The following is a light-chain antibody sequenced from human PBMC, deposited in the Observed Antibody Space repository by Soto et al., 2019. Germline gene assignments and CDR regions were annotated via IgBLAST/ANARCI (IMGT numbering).Light chain of an antibody. Sequence: QSVLTQPASVSASPGQSITISCTGTSSDVGGSNFVSWYQQHPGKPPKLIIYDVATRPSGVSNRFSGSKSGSTASLIISRLQTEDEADYYCVSCTSSTTYVFGSGTKVTVL. J-gene: IGLJ1*01. V-gene: IGLV2-14*03. CDR2: DVA. CDR1: SSDVGGSNF. CDR3: VSCTSSTTYV.